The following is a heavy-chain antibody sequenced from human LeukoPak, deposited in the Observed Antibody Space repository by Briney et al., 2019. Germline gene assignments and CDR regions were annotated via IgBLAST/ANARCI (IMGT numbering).Heavy chain of an antibody. Sequence: PSETLSLTCTVSGGSISSSSYYWSWIRQPPGKGLEWIGYIYYSGSTNYNPSLKSRVTISVDTSKNQFSLKLSSVTAADTAVYYCAREPSYGSGSSYSNAFDIWGQGTMVTVSS. D-gene: IGHD3-10*01. CDR1: GGSISSSSYY. CDR2: IYYSGST. V-gene: IGHV4-61*01. CDR3: AREPSYGSGSSYSNAFDI. J-gene: IGHJ3*02.